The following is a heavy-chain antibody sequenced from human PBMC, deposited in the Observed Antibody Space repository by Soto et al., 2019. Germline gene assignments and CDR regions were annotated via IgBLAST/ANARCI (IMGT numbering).Heavy chain of an antibody. J-gene: IGHJ4*02. CDR2: IHTGGAT. CDR1: GFSVGGNP. CDR3: ARGVNDDS. V-gene: IGHV3-53*01. Sequence: EVKLVESGGGLMQPGGSLRLSCAASGFSVGGNPMTWVRQAPGKGLEWVAVIHTGGATFYADPVKGRFTISRDNYKNTVYLQMNSMTVGDTAMYFSARGVNDDSWGQGTLVTVSS. D-gene: IGHD1-1*01.